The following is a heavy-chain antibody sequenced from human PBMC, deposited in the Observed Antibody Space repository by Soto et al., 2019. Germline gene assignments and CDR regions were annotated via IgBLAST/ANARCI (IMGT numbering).Heavy chain of an antibody. D-gene: IGHD2-2*01. CDR3: ARGPSSLTRFDY. CDR2: ISYDGSNK. V-gene: IGHV3-30-3*01. Sequence: PXGSLILSCAAAGVTFSSYAMHWVRQAPGKGLEWVAVISYDGSNKYYAASVKGRFTISRDNSKNTLYLQMNSLRAEDTAVYYCARGPSSLTRFDYWGQGTLVTVSS. J-gene: IGHJ4*02. CDR1: GVTFSSYA.